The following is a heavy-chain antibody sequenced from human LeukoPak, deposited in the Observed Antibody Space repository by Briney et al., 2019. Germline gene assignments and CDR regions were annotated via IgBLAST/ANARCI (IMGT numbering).Heavy chain of an antibody. CDR3: ARDGGYCSSTSCWEIGWFDP. Sequence: TSETLSLTCTVSGGSVSSGSYYWSWIRQPPGKGLEWIGYIYYSGSTNYNPSLKSRVTISVDTSKNQFSLKLSSVTAADTAVYYCARDGGYCSSTSCWEIGWFDPWGQGTLVTVSS. D-gene: IGHD2-2*01. V-gene: IGHV4-61*01. CDR2: IYYSGST. J-gene: IGHJ5*02. CDR1: GGSVSSGSYY.